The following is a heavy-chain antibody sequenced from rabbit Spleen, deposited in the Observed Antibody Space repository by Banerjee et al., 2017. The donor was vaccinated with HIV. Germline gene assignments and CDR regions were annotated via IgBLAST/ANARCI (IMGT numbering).Heavy chain of an antibody. D-gene: IGHD1-1*01. V-gene: IGHV1S40*01. CDR1: GFSFSSGYD. CDR3: ARDDYDSGWYFNL. J-gene: IGHJ4*01. CDR2: IDPFFETT. Sequence: QSLEESGGDLVKPGASLTLTCTASGFSFSSGYDMCWVRQAPGKGLEWIGCIDPFFETTDYATWAKGRFTSSKTSSTTVTLQMTSLTAADTATYFCARDDYDSGWYFNLWGPGTLVTV.